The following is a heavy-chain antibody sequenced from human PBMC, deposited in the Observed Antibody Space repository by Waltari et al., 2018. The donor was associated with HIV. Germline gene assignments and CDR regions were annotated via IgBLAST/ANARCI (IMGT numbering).Heavy chain of an antibody. CDR1: GGPFSSYT. D-gene: IGHD2-15*01. J-gene: IGHJ4*02. V-gene: IGHV1-69*02. Sequence: QVQLVQSGAEVKKPGSSVKVSCKASGGPFSSYTISWVRQAPGHGLEWMGRIIPILGIANYAQKFQGRVTITADKSTSTAYMELSSLRSEDTAVYYCARSPGGYCSGGSCYGLYFDYWGQGTLVTVSS. CDR2: IIPILGIA. CDR3: ARSPGGYCSGGSCYGLYFDY.